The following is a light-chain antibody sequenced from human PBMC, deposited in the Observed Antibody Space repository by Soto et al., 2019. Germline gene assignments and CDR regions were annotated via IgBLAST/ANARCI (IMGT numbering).Light chain of an antibody. V-gene: IGLV2-8*01. J-gene: IGLJ2*01. CDR1: STDIGGYNY. CDR2: EVY. Sequence: QSALTQPPSASGSPGQSGTISCTGTSTDIGGYNYVSWYQQQPGKAPTLLIYEVYKRPSGVPDRFSGSKSGNTASLTVSGLQGDDEADYYCTSLARSKDPCVVFGGGTKLTVL. CDR3: TSLARSKDPCVV.